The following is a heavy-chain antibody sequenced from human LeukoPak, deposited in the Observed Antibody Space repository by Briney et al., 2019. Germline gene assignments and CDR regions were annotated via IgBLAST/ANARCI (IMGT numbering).Heavy chain of an antibody. Sequence: KPSETLSLTCTLSGGSISSRYRSWIRQPPGKGLEWIGSIYYSGGTNYNPSLQGRVSISVDTSKIQFSLKLSSVTAADTAVYYCARWQYTISSGWFDPWGQGTLVTVSS. CDR3: ARWQYTISSGWFDP. V-gene: IGHV4-59*08. D-gene: IGHD6-6*01. CDR2: IYYSGGT. J-gene: IGHJ5*02. CDR1: GGSISSRY.